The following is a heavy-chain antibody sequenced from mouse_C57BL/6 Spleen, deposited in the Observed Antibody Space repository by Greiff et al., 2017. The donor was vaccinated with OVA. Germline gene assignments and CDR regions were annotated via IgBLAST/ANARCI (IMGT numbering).Heavy chain of an antibody. CDR1: GYAFSSSW. V-gene: IGHV1-82*01. D-gene: IGHD1-1*01. CDR2: IYPGDGDT. Sequence: QVQLKESGPELVKPGASVKISCKASGYAFSSSWMNWVKQRPGKGLEWIGRIYPGDGDTNYNGKFKGKATLTADKSSSTAYMQLSSLTSEDSAVYFCAREGYYGSPWFAYWGQGTLVTVSA. CDR3: AREGYYGSPWFAY. J-gene: IGHJ3*01.